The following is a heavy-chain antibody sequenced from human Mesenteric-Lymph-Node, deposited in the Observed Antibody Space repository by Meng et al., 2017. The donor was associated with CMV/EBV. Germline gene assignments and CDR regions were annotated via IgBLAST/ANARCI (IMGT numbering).Heavy chain of an antibody. V-gene: IGHV3-74*01. J-gene: IGHJ4*02. Sequence: VQLVESGGGLVQPGGALRRSCVDSGFNFTRYWMHWARQVPGEGLVWVSRINTDGIFTSYADSVKGRFNISRDNAKNTLYLQMSDLRADDSAVYYCIRDLVGMRDDWGQGTLVTVSS. CDR1: GFNFTRYW. CDR3: IRDLVGMRDD. CDR2: INTDGIFT. D-gene: IGHD5-24*01.